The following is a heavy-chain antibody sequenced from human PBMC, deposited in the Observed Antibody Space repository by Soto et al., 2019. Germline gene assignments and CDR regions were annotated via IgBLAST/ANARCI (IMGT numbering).Heavy chain of an antibody. Sequence: GGSLRLSCAASGFTFDDYAMHWVRQAPGKGLEWVSGINWNSDSKGYADSVKGRFIISRDNAKNSLYLQMNSLRAEDTAVYYCAKVRGSGWAFDYWGQGTLVTVSS. CDR2: INWNSDSK. CDR1: GFTFDDYA. V-gene: IGHV3-9*01. CDR3: AKVRGSGWAFDY. D-gene: IGHD6-19*01. J-gene: IGHJ4*02.